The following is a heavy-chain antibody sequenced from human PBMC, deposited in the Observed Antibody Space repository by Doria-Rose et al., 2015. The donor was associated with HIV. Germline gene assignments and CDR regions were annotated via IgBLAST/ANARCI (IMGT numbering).Heavy chain of an antibody. Sequence: QVQLVQSGPVLVKPTETLTLTCTVSGVSLSSPGMGVSWIRQPPGKALEWLANNFSDDERSYKTSLKSRLTIPRGTSKSQVVLTMTDMDPVDTATYYCARIKSSRWYHKYYFDFWGQGTLVIVSA. J-gene: IGHJ4*02. V-gene: IGHV2-26*01. CDR3: ARIKSSRWYHKYYFDF. D-gene: IGHD6-13*01. CDR1: GVSLSSPGMG. CDR2: NFSDDER.